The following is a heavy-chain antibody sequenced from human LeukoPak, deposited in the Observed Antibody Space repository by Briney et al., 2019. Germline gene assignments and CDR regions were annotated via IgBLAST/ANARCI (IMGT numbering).Heavy chain of an antibody. J-gene: IGHJ4*02. CDR2: ISSSSYI. CDR3: ARPTAYFDY. V-gene: IGHV3-21*01. Sequence: GGSLRLSCAASGFTFSNYGMHWVRQAPGKGLEWVSSISSSSYIYYADSVKGRFTISRDNAKNSLYLQMNSLRAEDTAVYYCARPTAYFDYWGQGTLVTVSS. CDR1: GFTFSNYG.